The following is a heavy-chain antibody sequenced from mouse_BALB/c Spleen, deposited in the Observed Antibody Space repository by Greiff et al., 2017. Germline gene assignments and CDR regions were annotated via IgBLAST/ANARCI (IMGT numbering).Heavy chain of an antibody. V-gene: IGHV5-6*02. Sequence: EVKLMESGGDLVKPGGSLKLSCAASGFTFSSYGMSWVRQTPDKRLEWVATISSGGSYTYYPDSVKGRFTISRDNAKNTLYLQMSSLKSEDTAMYYCARRAMDYRGQGTSVTVSS. CDR3: ARRAMDY. J-gene: IGHJ4*01. CDR2: ISSGGSYT. CDR1: GFTFSSYG.